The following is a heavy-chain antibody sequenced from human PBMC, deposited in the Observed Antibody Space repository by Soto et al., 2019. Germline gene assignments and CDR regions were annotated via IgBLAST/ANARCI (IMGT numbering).Heavy chain of an antibody. V-gene: IGHV1-3*01. CDR2: INAGNGNT. CDR3: AREDLIVVVIPRGMDV. D-gene: IGHD3-22*01. CDR1: GYTFTSYA. J-gene: IGHJ6*02. Sequence: ASVKVSCKASGYTFTSYAMHWLRQAPGQRLEWMGWINAGNGNTKYSQKFQGRVTITRDTSASTAYMELSSLRSEDTAVYYCAREDLIVVVIPRGMDVWGQGTTVTV.